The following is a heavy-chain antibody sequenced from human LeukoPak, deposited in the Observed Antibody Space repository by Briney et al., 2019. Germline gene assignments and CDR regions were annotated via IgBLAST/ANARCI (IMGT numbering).Heavy chain of an antibody. D-gene: IGHD3-22*01. CDR3: SRGLDSRKLGY. CDR2: IHPSGML. J-gene: IGHJ4*02. V-gene: IGHV4-31*03. Sequence: PSETLSLTCTVSGASFNSDDQYWNWIRQSPGKGLEWNGSIHPSGMLYNNPALESRVTMSRDTSKNQFSLNLNSVTAADTAVYFCSRGLDSRKLGYWGQGILVTVSS. CDR1: GASFNSDDQY.